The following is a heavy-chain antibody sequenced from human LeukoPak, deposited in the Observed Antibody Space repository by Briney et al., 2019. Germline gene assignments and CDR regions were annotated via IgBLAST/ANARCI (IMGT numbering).Heavy chain of an antibody. D-gene: IGHD3-22*01. V-gene: IGHV1-69*05. CDR1: GGTFSSYA. CDR2: IIPIFGTA. J-gene: IGHJ4*02. Sequence: SVKVSCKASGGTFSSYAISWVRQAPEQGLEWMGGIIPIFGTANYAQKFQGRVTITTDESTSTAYMELSSLRSEDTAVYYCARVYYDSSGYYSGGVDYWGQGTLVTVSS. CDR3: ARVYYDSSGYYSGGVDY.